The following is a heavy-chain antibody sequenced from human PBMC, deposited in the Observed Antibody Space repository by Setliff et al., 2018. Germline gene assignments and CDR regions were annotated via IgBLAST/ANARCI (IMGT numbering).Heavy chain of an antibody. CDR3: ARGGVLGTGDFDY. V-gene: IGHV4-59*01. CDR1: GDSMSGAS. CDR2: VFPNGAS. Sequence: PSETLSLTCSVSGDSMSGASIWSWIRQPPGRGLEFMGYVFPNGASKYDPSFMSRLTISVDTSKNQFSLKLTSVTAADTAVYFCARGGVLGTGDFDYWGQGTLVTVSS. D-gene: IGHD2-8*01. J-gene: IGHJ4*02.